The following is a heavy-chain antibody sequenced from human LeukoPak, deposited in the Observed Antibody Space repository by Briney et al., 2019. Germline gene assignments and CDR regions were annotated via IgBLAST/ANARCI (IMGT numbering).Heavy chain of an antibody. CDR1: GFTFSSYE. Sequence: GGSLRLSCAASGFTFSSYEMNWVRQAPGKGLEWVSYISSSGSTIYYADSVKGRFTISRDNSKNTLYLQLNSLRVEDTAVYYCAKTSREYSTYDSPFDFWGQGTLVTVSS. CDR3: AKTSREYSTYDSPFDF. D-gene: IGHD5-12*01. CDR2: ISSSGSTI. V-gene: IGHV3-48*03. J-gene: IGHJ4*02.